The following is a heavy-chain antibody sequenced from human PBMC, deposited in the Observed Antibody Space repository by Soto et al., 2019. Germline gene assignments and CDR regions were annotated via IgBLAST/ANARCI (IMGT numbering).Heavy chain of an antibody. Sequence: GASVKVSCKASGGTFSSYAISWVRQAPGQGLEWMGGIIPIFGTANYAQKFQGRVTITADESTSTAYMELSSLRSEDTAVYYCARVSRGYGPAYGMDVWGQGTTVTVSS. J-gene: IGHJ6*02. CDR3: ARVSRGYGPAYGMDV. D-gene: IGHD5-18*01. V-gene: IGHV1-69*13. CDR1: GGTFSSYA. CDR2: IIPIFGTA.